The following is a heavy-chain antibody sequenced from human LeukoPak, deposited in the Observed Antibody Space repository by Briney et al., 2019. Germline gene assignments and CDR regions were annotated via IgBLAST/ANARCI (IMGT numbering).Heavy chain of an antibody. Sequence: GGSLRLSCAASGFTFSSYSMNWVRQAPGKGLEWVSYISSSSSTIYYADSVKGRFTISRDNAKNSLYLQMNSLRAEDTAVHYCARTLLYYYDSSGLHPWGQGTLVTVSS. CDR3: ARTLLYYYDSSGLHP. V-gene: IGHV3-48*01. J-gene: IGHJ5*02. CDR1: GFTFSSYS. D-gene: IGHD3-22*01. CDR2: ISSSSSTI.